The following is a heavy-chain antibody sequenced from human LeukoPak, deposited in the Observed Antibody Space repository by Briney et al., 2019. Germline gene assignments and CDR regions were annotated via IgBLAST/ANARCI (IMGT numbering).Heavy chain of an antibody. CDR3: ARDNWNDADAFDI. J-gene: IGHJ3*02. CDR1: GYTFTTYY. V-gene: IGHV1-46*01. CDR2: ISPSGAIT. D-gene: IGHD1-20*01. Sequence: ASVKVSCKASGYTFTTYYIHWVRQAPGQGLEWMGIISPSGAITSYAQKFQGRVTMTSDMSTRTVYMELSSLRSEDTAVYYCARDNWNDADAFDIWGQGTMVTVSS.